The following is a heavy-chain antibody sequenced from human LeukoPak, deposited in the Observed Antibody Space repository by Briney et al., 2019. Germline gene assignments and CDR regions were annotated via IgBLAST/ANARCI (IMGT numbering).Heavy chain of an antibody. J-gene: IGHJ6*02. CDR3: AKDLSSSWYRYYGMDV. Sequence: GGSLRLSCAASGFTFSSYAMSWVCQAPGKGLEWVSAISGSGGSTYYADSVKGRFTISRDNSKNTLYLQMNSLRAEDTAVYYCAKDLSSSWYRYYGMDVWGQGTTVTVSS. CDR2: ISGSGGST. V-gene: IGHV3-23*01. D-gene: IGHD6-13*01. CDR1: GFTFSSYA.